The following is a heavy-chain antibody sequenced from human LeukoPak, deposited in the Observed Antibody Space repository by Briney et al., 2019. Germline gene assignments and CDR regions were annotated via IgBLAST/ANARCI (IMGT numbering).Heavy chain of an antibody. CDR2: ISWNGDDI. D-gene: IGHD1-26*01. V-gene: IGHV3-9*01. J-gene: IGHJ4*02. CDR1: GFTFDDYA. Sequence: PGRSLRLSCAASGFTFDDYAMHWVRQAPGKGLQWVSSISWNGDDIGYTDSVKGRFTISRDNAKKFLYLQMNSLRPEDKALYYCAKGSGTYQGPFDSWGQGTLVTVSS. CDR3: AKGSGTYQGPFDS.